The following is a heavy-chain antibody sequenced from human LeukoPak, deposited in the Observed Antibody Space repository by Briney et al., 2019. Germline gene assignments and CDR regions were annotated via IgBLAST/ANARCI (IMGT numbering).Heavy chain of an antibody. CDR2: TRNKAKSYTT. CDR1: GFTFSDHY. V-gene: IGHV3-72*01. CDR3: VSAYYYSGMDV. J-gene: IGHJ6*02. Sequence: GWSLRLSCATSGFTFSDHYMDWVRQAPGKGLEWVGRTRNKAKSYTTEYAASVKGRFTISRDDSKNSLYLQMNSLKTEDTAVYYCVSAYYYSGMDVWGQGTTVTVSS.